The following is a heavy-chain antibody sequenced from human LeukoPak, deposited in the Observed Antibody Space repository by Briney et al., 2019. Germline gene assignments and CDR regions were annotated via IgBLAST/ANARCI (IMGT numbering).Heavy chain of an antibody. J-gene: IGHJ4*02. CDR1: GASISADY. CDR3: ARRVPSGFVDS. Sequence: PSETLSLTCAVSGASISADYWIWIRQPPGKGLEWIGYIYYSGSTNYNPSHKSRVTISVDTSKNQFSLRLSSVTAADTAMYYCARRVPSGFVDSWGQGTLATVSS. D-gene: IGHD5-12*01. V-gene: IGHV4-59*08. CDR2: IYYSGST.